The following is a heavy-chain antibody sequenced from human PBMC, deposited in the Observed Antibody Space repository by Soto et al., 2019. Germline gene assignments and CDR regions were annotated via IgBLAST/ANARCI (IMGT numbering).Heavy chain of an antibody. Sequence: QVQLVQSGAEVKEPGASVKVSCKASGYTFTSYDINWVRQATGQGLEYLGWMNPNSGNTAYVQKFQGRVTMTWDTSITTAYMELSSQRSEDTAVYFCARGIKYGAYSRWFDPWGQGTLVTVSS. CDR3: ARGIKYGAYSRWFDP. V-gene: IGHV1-8*01. J-gene: IGHJ5*02. CDR1: GYTFTSYD. CDR2: MNPNSGNT. D-gene: IGHD4-17*01.